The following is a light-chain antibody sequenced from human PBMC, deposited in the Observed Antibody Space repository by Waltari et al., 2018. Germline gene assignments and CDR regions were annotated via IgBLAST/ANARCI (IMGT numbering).Light chain of an antibody. Sequence: QSALTQPASVSESPGPSIPISCTGTSSDVGGYNYVSWYQHHPGKAPKLMIYDVSHRPSGVSDRFSGSKSGNTASLTISGLQAEDEADYFCSSYTSISTWVFGGGTKLTVL. CDR3: SSYTSISTWV. CDR2: DVS. V-gene: IGLV2-14*03. J-gene: IGLJ3*02. CDR1: SSDVGGYNY.